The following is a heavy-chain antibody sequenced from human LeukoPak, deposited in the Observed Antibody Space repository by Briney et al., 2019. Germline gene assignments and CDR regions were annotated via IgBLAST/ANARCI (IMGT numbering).Heavy chain of an antibody. Sequence: GGSLRLSCAASGFNFGSYSMNWVRQAPGKGLEWVSSISSSSNYIYYADSAKGRFTISRDNAKNSLYLQMNSLRAEDTAVYYCARRLGYSSSSGPYYFDYWGQGTLVTVSS. D-gene: IGHD6-6*01. CDR2: ISSSSNYI. V-gene: IGHV3-21*01. J-gene: IGHJ4*02. CDR3: ARRLGYSSSSGPYYFDY. CDR1: GFNFGSYS.